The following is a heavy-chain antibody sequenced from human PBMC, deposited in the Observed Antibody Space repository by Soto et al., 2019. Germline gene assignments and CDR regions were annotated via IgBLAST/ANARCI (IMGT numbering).Heavy chain of an antibody. D-gene: IGHD1-26*01. V-gene: IGHV3-30*18. CDR2: ISYDGSNK. J-gene: IGHJ4*02. CDR1: GFTFSSYG. Sequence: GGSLRLSCAASGFTFSSYGMHWVRQAPGKGLEWVAVISYDGSNKYYADSVKGRFTISRDNSKNTLYLQMNSLRAEDTAVYYCAKSPSGSLYYFDYWGQGTLVTSPQ. CDR3: AKSPSGSLYYFDY.